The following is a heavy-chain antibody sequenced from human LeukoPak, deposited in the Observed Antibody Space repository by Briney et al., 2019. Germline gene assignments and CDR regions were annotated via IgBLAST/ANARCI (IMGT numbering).Heavy chain of an antibody. J-gene: IGHJ4*02. CDR3: ARHLMVYANFDY. Sequence: SETLSLTCTVSGGSISSSSYYWGWIRQPPGKGLEWIGSIYYSGSTYYNPSLKSRVTISVDTSKNQFSPKLSSVTAADTAVYYCARHLMVYANFDYWGQGTLVTVSS. CDR2: IYYSGST. D-gene: IGHD2-8*01. V-gene: IGHV4-39*01. CDR1: GGSISSSSYY.